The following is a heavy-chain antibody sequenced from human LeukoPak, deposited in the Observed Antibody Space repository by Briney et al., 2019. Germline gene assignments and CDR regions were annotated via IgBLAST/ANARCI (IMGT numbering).Heavy chain of an antibody. J-gene: IGHJ1*01. Sequence: SVKVSCKASGGTFSSYAISWVRQAPGQGLEWMGRIIPIFGTANYAQKFQGRVTITTDESTSTAYMELSSLRSEDTAVYYCARVVTNSSGWSSPVPAEYFQHWGQGTLVTVSS. V-gene: IGHV1-69*05. CDR1: GGTFSSYA. D-gene: IGHD6-13*01. CDR2: IIPIFGTA. CDR3: ARVVTNSSGWSSPVPAEYFQH.